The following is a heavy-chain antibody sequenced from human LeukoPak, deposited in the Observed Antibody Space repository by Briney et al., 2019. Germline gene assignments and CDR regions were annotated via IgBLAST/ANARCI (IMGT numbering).Heavy chain of an antibody. Sequence: ASVKVSCKASGGTFSSYAISWVRQAPGQGLEWMGGIIPIFGTANYAQKFQGRVTITADESTSTAYMELSSLRSEDTAVYYCARSSLSGWYYYYYYMDVWGKGTTVTISS. CDR2: IIPIFGTA. V-gene: IGHV1-69*13. CDR3: ARSSLSGWYYYYYYMDV. CDR1: GGTFSSYA. J-gene: IGHJ6*03. D-gene: IGHD6-19*01.